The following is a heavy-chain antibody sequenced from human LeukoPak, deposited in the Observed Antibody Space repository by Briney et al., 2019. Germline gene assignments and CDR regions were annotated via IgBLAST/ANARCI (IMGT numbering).Heavy chain of an antibody. J-gene: IGHJ4*02. CDR2: IWYGGSNK. CDR3: AKDQGIAVVGRVDY. V-gene: IGHV3-30*02. D-gene: IGHD6-19*01. CDR1: GFTFSSYG. Sequence: GGSLRLSCAASGFTFSSYGMHWVRQAPGKGLEWVAVIWYGGSNKYYADSVKGRFTISRDNSKNTLYLQMNSLRAEDTAVYYCAKDQGIAVVGRVDYWGQGTLVTVSS.